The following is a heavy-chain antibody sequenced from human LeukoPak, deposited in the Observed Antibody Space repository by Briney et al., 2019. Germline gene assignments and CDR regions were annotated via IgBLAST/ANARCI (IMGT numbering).Heavy chain of an antibody. J-gene: IGHJ4*02. CDR1: GYTFTSYN. V-gene: IGHV1-46*01. Sequence: ASVKVSCKASGYTFTSYNMHWVRQAPGQGLEWMGIIKPSGGSTTYAQKFQGRVTMTRDMSTSTLYMELSSLRSEDTAVYYCAGETIDSSSWYGASDYWGQGTLVTVSS. D-gene: IGHD6-13*01. CDR2: IKPSGGST. CDR3: AGETIDSSSWYGASDY.